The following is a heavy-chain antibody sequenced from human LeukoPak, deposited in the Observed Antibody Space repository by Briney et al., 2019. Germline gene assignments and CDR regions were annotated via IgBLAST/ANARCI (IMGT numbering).Heavy chain of an antibody. Sequence: GASVKVSCKASGYTFNTYGISWVRQAPGQGLEWGVWWNTYNGNTIYDKKFQGRITMTTDTSTRTAYMELRSMRPDDTAVYYCAREGSPWGYYASSGYYYWFDPWGQGTLVTVSS. J-gene: IGHJ5*02. D-gene: IGHD3-22*01. CDR2: WNTYNGNT. CDR1: GYTFNTYG. CDR3: AREGSPWGYYASSGYYYWFDP. V-gene: IGHV1-18*01.